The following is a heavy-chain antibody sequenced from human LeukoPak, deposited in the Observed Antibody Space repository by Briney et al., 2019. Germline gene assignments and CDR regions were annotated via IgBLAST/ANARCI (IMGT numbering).Heavy chain of an antibody. V-gene: IGHV3-30-3*01. CDR3: ARGKQQLDYF. Sequence: GRSLRLSCAASGFTFSNYAMHWVRQAPGKGLEWVAVISYDGSNKYYADSVKGRFSISRDNSKNTLYLHMDSLSAEDTAVYYCARGKQQLDYF. J-gene: IGHJ1*01. CDR1: GFTFSNYA. CDR2: ISYDGSNK. D-gene: IGHD6-13*01.